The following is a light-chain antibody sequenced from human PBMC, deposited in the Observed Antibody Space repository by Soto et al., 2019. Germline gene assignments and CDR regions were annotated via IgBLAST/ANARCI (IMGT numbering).Light chain of an antibody. Sequence: DIQMTQSPSTLSGSVGDRVTITCRASQTISSWLAWYQQKPGKAPTVLIYDASSLGSGVPSRFSGSGSGTEFTLTISSLQPDDFATYFCQQYQTYSTFGQGTRLEIK. V-gene: IGKV1-5*01. CDR1: QTISSW. CDR2: DAS. J-gene: IGKJ5*01. CDR3: QQYQTYST.